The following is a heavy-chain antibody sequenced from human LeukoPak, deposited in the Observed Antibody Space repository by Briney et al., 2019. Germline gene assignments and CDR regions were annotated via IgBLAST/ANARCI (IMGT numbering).Heavy chain of an antibody. D-gene: IGHD1-20*01. V-gene: IGHV3-30*18. CDR3: AKSRHPYNWNDGAFFDY. Sequence: HPGGSLRLSCAGAGFTFSSYGMHWVRQAPGKGLEWVAVISYDGSNKYYADSVKGRFTISRDNSKNTLYLQMNSLRPEGTAVYYCAKSRHPYNWNDGAFFDYWGQGTLVTVSS. J-gene: IGHJ4*02. CDR2: ISYDGSNK. CDR1: GFTFSSYG.